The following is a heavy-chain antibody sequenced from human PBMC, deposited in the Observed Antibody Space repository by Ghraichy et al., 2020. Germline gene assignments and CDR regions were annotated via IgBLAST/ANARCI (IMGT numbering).Heavy chain of an antibody. J-gene: IGHJ4*02. CDR2: ISSTSFYI. Sequence: LSLTCEASGFTFSTYSMNWVRQAPGKRLEWVSSISSTSFYIYYADSLQGRFTISRDNAKNPLYLQMNSLRAEDTAVYYCARDSTNSGTPDYWGQGTLVTVSS. CDR3: ARDSTNSGTPDY. D-gene: IGHD6-13*01. V-gene: IGHV3-21*01. CDR1: GFTFSTYS.